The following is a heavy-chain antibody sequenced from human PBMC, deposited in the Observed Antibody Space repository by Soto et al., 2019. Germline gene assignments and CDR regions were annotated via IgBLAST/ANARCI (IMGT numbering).Heavy chain of an antibody. V-gene: IGHV1-69*12. CDR1: GGTFSSYA. Sequence: QVQLVQSGAEVKKPGSSVKVSCKASGGTFSSYAISWVRQAPGQGLEWMGGLIPIFGTANDAQKFQGRVTITADEATSTADRGLGSLRSEDTAVYYSASAGDTVKRAWWFAPWGQGTLVTVSS. J-gene: IGHJ5*02. CDR2: LIPIFGTA. D-gene: IGHD4-17*01. CDR3: ASAGDTVKRAWWFAP.